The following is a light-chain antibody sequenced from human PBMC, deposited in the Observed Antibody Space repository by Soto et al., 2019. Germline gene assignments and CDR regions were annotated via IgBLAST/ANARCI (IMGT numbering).Light chain of an antibody. V-gene: IGLV2-14*01. CDR1: SSDVGGYDL. J-gene: IGLJ3*02. Sequence: QSALTQPASVSGSPGQSITISCAGTSSDVGGYDLLSWYQHHPGKAPKLMIYAVISRPSGVSNRFSGSKSGNTASLAISGLQAEDEADYYCSSYTSSGGWVFGGGTKVTVL. CDR2: AVI. CDR3: SSYTSSGGWV.